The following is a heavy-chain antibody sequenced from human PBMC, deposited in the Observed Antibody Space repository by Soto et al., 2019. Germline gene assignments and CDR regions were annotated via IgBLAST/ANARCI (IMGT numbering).Heavy chain of an antibody. V-gene: IGHV1-69*18. D-gene: IGHD3-10*01. J-gene: IGHJ4*02. CDR3: ARDGGFGELKY. CDR2: TIPVFGTT. Sequence: QVQLVQSGAELKKPGSSVKVSCKASGDTFSGYPINWVRQAPGEGLEWMGRTIPVFGTTNDAQRFEGRVTFTADESTNTAYLELRGLLSEDTAVYYCARDGGFGELKYWGPGTRVSVSS. CDR1: GDTFSGYP.